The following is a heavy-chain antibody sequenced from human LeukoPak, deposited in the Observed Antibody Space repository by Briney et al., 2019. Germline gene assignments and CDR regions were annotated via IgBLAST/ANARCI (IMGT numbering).Heavy chain of an antibody. Sequence: SETLSLTCTVSGGSLTNYFWSWIRQPPGTGLEWIGYIYYSGDTNYNPSLKSRVTISVDTSKNQFSLKLSSVTAADTAVYYCARQYCSSTSCYYYYMDVWGKGTTVTVSS. J-gene: IGHJ6*03. CDR1: GGSLTNYF. D-gene: IGHD2-2*01. V-gene: IGHV4-59*01. CDR3: ARQYCSSTSCYYYYMDV. CDR2: IYYSGDT.